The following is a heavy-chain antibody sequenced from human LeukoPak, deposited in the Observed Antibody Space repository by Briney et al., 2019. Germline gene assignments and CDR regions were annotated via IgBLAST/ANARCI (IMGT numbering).Heavy chain of an antibody. D-gene: IGHD2-15*01. CDR1: GGSFSGYY. V-gene: IGHV4-34*01. CDR2: INHSGST. CDR3: ASGGSGGSCQDY. J-gene: IGHJ4*02. Sequence: SETLSLTCAVYGGSFSGYYLSWIRQPPGKGLEWIGEINHSGSTNYNPSLKSRVTISVDTSKNQFSLKLSSVTAADTAVYYCASGGSGGSCQDYWGQGTLVTVSS.